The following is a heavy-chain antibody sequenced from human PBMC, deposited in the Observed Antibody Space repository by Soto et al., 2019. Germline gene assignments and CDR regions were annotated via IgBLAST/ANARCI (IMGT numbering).Heavy chain of an antibody. V-gene: IGHV4-30-4*01. J-gene: IGHJ5*02. CDR3: ARGPRLMVRGVMGRFDP. CDR2: IYYSGST. D-gene: IGHD3-10*01. Sequence: QVQLQESGPGLVKPSPTLSLTCTVSGGSISSGDYYWRWIRQPPGKGLEWIGYIYYSGSTYYNPSLKSRVTISVDTSKHQFSLKLSSVTAADTAVYYCARGPRLMVRGVMGRFDPWGQGTLVTVSS. CDR1: GGSISSGDYY.